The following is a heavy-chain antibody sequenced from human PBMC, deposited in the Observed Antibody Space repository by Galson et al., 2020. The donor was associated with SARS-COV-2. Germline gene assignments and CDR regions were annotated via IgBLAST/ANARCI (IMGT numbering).Heavy chain of an antibody. CDR1: GFTFSSYA. Sequence: GESLKISCAASGFTFSSYAMSWVRQAPGKGLEWVSAISGSGGSTYYADSVKGRFTISRDNSKNTLYLQMNSLRAEDTAVYYCASDFCTNGVCYNVGVWDYWGQGTLVTVSS. CDR2: ISGSGGST. D-gene: IGHD2-8*01. V-gene: IGHV3-23*01. CDR3: ASDFCTNGVCYNVGVWDY. J-gene: IGHJ4*02.